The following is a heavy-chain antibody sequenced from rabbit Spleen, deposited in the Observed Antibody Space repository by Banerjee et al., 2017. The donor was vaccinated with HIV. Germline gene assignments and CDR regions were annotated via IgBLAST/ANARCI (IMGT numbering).Heavy chain of an antibody. CDR1: GFSFSSRYY. J-gene: IGHJ4*01. V-gene: IGHV1S40*01. Sequence: QSLEESGGDLVKPGASLTLTCTASGFSFSSRYYMCWVRQAPGKGLEWIACIYAGSSASTYYANWAKGRFTVSKASSTTVTLQMTSLTAADTATYFCARDSAGREDFNLWGQGTLVTVS. CDR3: ARDSAGREDFNL. CDR2: IYAGSSAST. D-gene: IGHD4-2*01.